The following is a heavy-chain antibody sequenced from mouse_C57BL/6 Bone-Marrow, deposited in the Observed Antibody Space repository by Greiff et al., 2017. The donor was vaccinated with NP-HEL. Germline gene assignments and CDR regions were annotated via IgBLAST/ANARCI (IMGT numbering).Heavy chain of an antibody. CDR3: ARLGYYGSSYFYYYAMDY. Sequence: VQLKESGPELVKPGASVKISCKASGYSFTDYNMNWVKQSNGKSLEWIGVINPNYGTTSYNQKFKGKATLTVDPSSSTAYMQLNSLTSEDSAVYYCARLGYYGSSYFYYYAMDYWGQGTSVTVSS. CDR1: GYSFTDYN. D-gene: IGHD1-1*01. J-gene: IGHJ4*01. CDR2: INPNYGTT. V-gene: IGHV1-39*01.